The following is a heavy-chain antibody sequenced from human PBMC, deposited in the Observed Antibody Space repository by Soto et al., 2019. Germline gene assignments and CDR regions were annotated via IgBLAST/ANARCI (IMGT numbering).Heavy chain of an antibody. Sequence: PSETLSLTCAVYGGSFSGYYWSWIRQPPGKGLEWIGEINHSGSTNYNPSLKSRVTISVDTSKNQFSLKLSSVTAADTAVYYCARGVEASATPGYSSGWLVYFDYWGQGTLVTVSS. CDR1: GGSFSGYY. V-gene: IGHV4-34*01. D-gene: IGHD6-19*01. J-gene: IGHJ4*02. CDR3: ARGVEASATPGYSSGWLVYFDY. CDR2: INHSGST.